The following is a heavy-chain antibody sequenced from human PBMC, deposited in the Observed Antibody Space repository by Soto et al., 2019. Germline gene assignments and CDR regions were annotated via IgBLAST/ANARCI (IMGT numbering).Heavy chain of an antibody. CDR2: IYWSGNT. D-gene: IGHD4-17*01. CDR1: GDSTSRGGYY. Sequence: QVRLRESGPGLVKLSQTLSLTCRVSGDSTSRGGYYWSWIRQHPGKGLEWIGYIYWSGNTYFNPSLKSLVSISLGTYSNQFSLNLTSVTAADTAVYYCARGAADYGDAFDIWGQGTTVTVSS. CDR3: ARGAADYGDAFDI. J-gene: IGHJ3*02. V-gene: IGHV4-31*01.